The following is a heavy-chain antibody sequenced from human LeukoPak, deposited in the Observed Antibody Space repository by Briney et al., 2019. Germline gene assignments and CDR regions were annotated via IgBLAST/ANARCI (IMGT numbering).Heavy chain of an antibody. J-gene: IGHJ4*02. CDR1: GFTVSSNH. D-gene: IGHD3-22*01. CDR2: IYSGGST. V-gene: IGHV3-53*01. CDR3: ARMTLRNYYDSSGYLDY. Sequence: GGSLRLSCAASGFTVSSNHMSWVRQAPGKGLEWVSVIYSGGSTYYADSVKGRFTISRDNSKNTLYLQMNSLRAEDTAVYYCARMTLRNYYDSSGYLDYWGQGTLVTVSS.